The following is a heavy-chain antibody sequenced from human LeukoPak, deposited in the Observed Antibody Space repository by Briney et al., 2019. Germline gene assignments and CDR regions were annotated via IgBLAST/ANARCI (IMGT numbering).Heavy chain of an antibody. V-gene: IGHV4-34*01. CDR2: INHRGTT. CDR1: GGSLSVYY. D-gene: IGHD4-11*01. Sequence: SETLSLTCAVYGGSLSVYYWSWIRQPPGKGLDWIGEINHRGTTNYNPSLKSRVTISVDTSKNQFSLKLSSVTAADTAVYYCMRDGGSSNYWFDPWGQGTLVTVSS. CDR3: MRDGGSSNYWFDP. J-gene: IGHJ5*02.